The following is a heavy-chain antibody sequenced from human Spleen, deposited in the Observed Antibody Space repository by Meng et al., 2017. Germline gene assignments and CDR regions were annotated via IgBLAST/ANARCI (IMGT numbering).Heavy chain of an antibody. CDR3: AKDRVQIVGATDFDY. Sequence: ESLKISCAASGFYFSNAWMSWVRQAPGKGLEWVSSISGSGERIHYADSVKGRSTISRDDSKHTLYLQLNSLRVEDTAVYYCAKDRVQIVGATDFDYWGQGTLVTVSS. V-gene: IGHV3-23*01. J-gene: IGHJ4*02. CDR2: ISGSGERI. D-gene: IGHD1-26*01. CDR1: GFYFSNAW.